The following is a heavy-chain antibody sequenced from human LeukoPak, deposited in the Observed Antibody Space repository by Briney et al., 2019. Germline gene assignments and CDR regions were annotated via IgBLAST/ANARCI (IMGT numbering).Heavy chain of an antibody. J-gene: IGHJ6*02. CDR2: INHSGST. CDR1: GGSFSGYY. CDR3: ARENYGDHHGMDV. D-gene: IGHD4-17*01. V-gene: IGHV4-34*01. Sequence: SETLSLTCAVYGGSFSGYYWSWIRQPPGKGLEWIGEINHSGSTNYNPSLKSRVTISVDTSKNQFSLKLSSVTAADTAVYYCARENYGDHHGMDVWGQGTTVTVSS.